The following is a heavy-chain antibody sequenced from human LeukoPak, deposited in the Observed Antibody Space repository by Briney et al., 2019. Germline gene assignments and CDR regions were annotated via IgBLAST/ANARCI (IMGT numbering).Heavy chain of an antibody. Sequence: ASVTVSCKASGYTFSDYYLHWVRQAPGQGLEWMGCIDPDSGGTNYAQKFQGRVTMTRDTSISTAYMELSGLRSDDTAVYYCAREYYDSSGRKHAFENWGQGTMVTVSS. CDR1: GYTFSDYY. CDR3: AREYYDSSGRKHAFEN. CDR2: IDPDSGGT. D-gene: IGHD3-22*01. V-gene: IGHV1-2*02. J-gene: IGHJ3*02.